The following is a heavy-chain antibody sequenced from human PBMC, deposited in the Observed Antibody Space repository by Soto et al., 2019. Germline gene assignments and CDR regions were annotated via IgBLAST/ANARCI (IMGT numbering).Heavy chain of an antibody. V-gene: IGHV3-21*01. CDR2: ISSSSSYI. Sequence: PGGSLRLSCAASGFTFSSYSMNWVRQAPGKGLEWVSSISSSSSYIYYADSVKGRFTISRDNAKNSLYLQMNSLRAEDTAVYYCARGIGALMGELQEGYYYYMDVWGKGTTVTVSS. CDR1: GFTFSSYS. CDR3: ARGIGALMGELQEGYYYYMDV. J-gene: IGHJ6*03. D-gene: IGHD3-16*01.